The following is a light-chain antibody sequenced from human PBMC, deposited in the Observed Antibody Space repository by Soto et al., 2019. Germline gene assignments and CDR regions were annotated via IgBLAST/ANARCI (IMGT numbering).Light chain of an antibody. J-gene: IGKJ1*01. CDR3: QQYNSYPWT. V-gene: IGKV1-5*03. Sequence: DIQMTQSPSTLSASVGDRVTITCRASQSIGNWLAWYQQKPGKAPKLLIYKASSLESGVPSRFSGSGSGTEFPLTISSLQPDDFATYHCQQYNSYPWTFGQGTKVEI. CDR1: QSIGNW. CDR2: KAS.